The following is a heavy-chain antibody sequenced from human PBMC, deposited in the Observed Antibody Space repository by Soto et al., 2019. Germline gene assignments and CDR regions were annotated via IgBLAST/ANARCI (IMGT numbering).Heavy chain of an antibody. CDR1: GFIFATHT. V-gene: IGHV3-21*02. J-gene: IGHJ4*02. CDR2: FTGSGIYT. D-gene: IGHD4-4*01. Sequence: VQLVESGGGLVKPGGSLRLSCAASGFIFATHTINWVRQAPGKGLEWGSSFTGSGIYTSHPDSLKGRFTISRDNAKASLYLQMNSLGAEDTAVYYCVKDGISNYNEYFDYWGQGTLVTVSS. CDR3: VKDGISNYNEYFDY.